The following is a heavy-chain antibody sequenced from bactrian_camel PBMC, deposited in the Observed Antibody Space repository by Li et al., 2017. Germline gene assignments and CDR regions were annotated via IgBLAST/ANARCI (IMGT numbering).Heavy chain of an antibody. CDR1: GDTIGRYC. D-gene: IGHD1*01. Sequence: VQLVESGGGSVQVGGSLTLSRVAFGDTIGRYCMAWFRQATGKAREGVAAISSSGRTIYTDSLKGRFTVSNENANNTLYLQTNSLKPEDTAMYYCAADFRRCGPRLKSALTKPDFGYWGQGTQVTVS. J-gene: IGHJ6*01. CDR2: ISSSGRT. CDR3: AADFRRCGPRLKSALTKPDFGY. V-gene: IGHV3S55*01.